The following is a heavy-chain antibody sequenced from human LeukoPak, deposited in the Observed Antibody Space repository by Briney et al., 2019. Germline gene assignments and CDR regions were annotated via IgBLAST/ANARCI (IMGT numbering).Heavy chain of an antibody. CDR1: GFTFSSYS. Sequence: GGSLRLSRAASGFTFSSYSMNWVRQAPGKGLEWVSSISSSSSYIYYADSVKGRFTISRDNAKNSLFLQMNSLRAEDTAVYYCARAPGYCSSTSCYVKVGDYYYGLDVWGQGTTVTVSS. D-gene: IGHD2-2*01. CDR2: ISSSSSYI. J-gene: IGHJ6*02. CDR3: ARAPGYCSSTSCYVKVGDYYYGLDV. V-gene: IGHV3-21*01.